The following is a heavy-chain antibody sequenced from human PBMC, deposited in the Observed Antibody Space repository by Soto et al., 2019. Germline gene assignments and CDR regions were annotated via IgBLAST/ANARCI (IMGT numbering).Heavy chain of an antibody. CDR1: GYTFTSYA. J-gene: IGHJ6*02. Sequence: ASVKVSCKASGYTFTSYAMHWVRQAPGQRLEWMGWINAGNAKTKYAQKFQGRVTITADESTSTAYMELSSLRSEDTAVYYCAREGLVLVPTTVNSDYYYYAMDVWGQGTPVTVSS. V-gene: IGHV1-3*01. CDR2: INAGNAKT. D-gene: IGHD2-2*01. CDR3: AREGLVLVPTTVNSDYYYYAMDV.